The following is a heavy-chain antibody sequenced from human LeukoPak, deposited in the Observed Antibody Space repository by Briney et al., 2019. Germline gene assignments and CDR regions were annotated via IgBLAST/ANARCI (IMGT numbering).Heavy chain of an antibody. J-gene: IGHJ4*02. D-gene: IGHD6-6*01. CDR2: IWYDGSNK. Sequence: GGSLRLSCAASGFTFSNYGMHWVRQAPGKGLEWVAVIWYDGSNKYYADSVKGRFTISRDNSKNTLYLQMSSLRAEDTAVYYCASEYSSSPGYFDYWGQGTLVTVSS. CDR1: GFTFSNYG. V-gene: IGHV3-30*02. CDR3: ASEYSSSPGYFDY.